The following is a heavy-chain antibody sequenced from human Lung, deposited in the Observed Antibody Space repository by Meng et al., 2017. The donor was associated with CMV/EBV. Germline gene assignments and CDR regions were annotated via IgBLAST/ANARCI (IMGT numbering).Heavy chain of an antibody. D-gene: IGHD2-21*01. Sequence: GESLKISCAASGFSFNHFAMHWVRQGPGKGLEWVAIVSYDGSQKYYADSVKGRFTNSRDNSKNTVYLQMNSLRAEDKATFYCVRSSSNNWHTFDYWGQGTXVTVAS. V-gene: IGHV3-30*14. CDR3: VRSSSNNWHTFDY. CDR2: VSYDGSQK. CDR1: GFSFNHFA. J-gene: IGHJ4*02.